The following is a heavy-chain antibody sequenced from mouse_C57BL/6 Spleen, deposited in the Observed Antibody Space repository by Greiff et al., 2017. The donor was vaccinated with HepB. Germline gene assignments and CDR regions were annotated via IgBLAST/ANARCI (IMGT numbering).Heavy chain of an antibody. D-gene: IGHD1-1*01. CDR1: GYTFTSYW. Sequence: QVQLQQPGAELVRPGSSVKLSCKASGYTFTSYWMDWVKQRPGQGLEWIGNIYPSDSETHYNQKFKDKATLTVDKSSSTAYMQRSSLTSEDSAVYYCARRGYYYGSSYGYWGQGTTLTVSS. CDR3: ARRGYYYGSSYGY. CDR2: IYPSDSET. J-gene: IGHJ2*01. V-gene: IGHV1-61*01.